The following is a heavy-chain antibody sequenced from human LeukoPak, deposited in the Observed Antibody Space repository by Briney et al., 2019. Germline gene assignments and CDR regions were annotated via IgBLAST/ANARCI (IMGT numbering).Heavy chain of an antibody. J-gene: IGHJ5*02. CDR1: GLTFSSHW. Sequence: GGSLRLSCAASGLTFSSHWMHWVRQPPGKGLVWVSRIYVDGRTSNYADSVKGRFTISRDNAKNTVYLEMNSLSVEDTATYYCIRDFRSADLWGQGTLVTVTS. CDR2: IYVDGRTS. V-gene: IGHV3-74*01. CDR3: IRDFRSADL.